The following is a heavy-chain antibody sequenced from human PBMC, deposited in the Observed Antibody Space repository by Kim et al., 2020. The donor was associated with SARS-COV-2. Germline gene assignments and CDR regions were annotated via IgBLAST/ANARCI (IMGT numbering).Heavy chain of an antibody. J-gene: IGHJ6*02. Sequence: GGSLRLSCAASGFTFSSYDMHWVRQATGKGLEWVSAIGTAGDTYYPGSVRGRFTISRENAKNSLYLQMNSLRAGDTAVYYCARAFGGYYGLKYGMDVWGQGTTVTVSS. V-gene: IGHV3-13*04. CDR2: IGTAGDT. CDR1: GFTFSSYD. D-gene: IGHD3-10*01. CDR3: ARAFGGYYGLKYGMDV.